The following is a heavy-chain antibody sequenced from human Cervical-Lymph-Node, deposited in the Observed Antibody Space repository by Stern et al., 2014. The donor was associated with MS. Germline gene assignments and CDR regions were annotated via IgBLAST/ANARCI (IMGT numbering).Heavy chain of an antibody. CDR3: ARDYGDYAFDY. V-gene: IGHV5-51*01. J-gene: IGHJ4*02. CDR1: GYSFTANW. Sequence: EVQLVQSGAEVKKPGESLKISCKGSGYSFTANWIAWGRQMPGKGLEWMGIIYPGDSDTRYSPASQGQVTISADKSISTASLQWSSLKASDTAMYYCARDYGDYAFDYWGQGTLVTVSS. CDR2: IYPGDSDT. D-gene: IGHD4-17*01.